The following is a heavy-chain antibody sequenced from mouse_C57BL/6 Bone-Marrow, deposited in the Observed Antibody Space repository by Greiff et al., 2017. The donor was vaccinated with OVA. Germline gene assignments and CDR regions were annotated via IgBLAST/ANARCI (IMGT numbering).Heavy chain of an antibody. CDR1: GYTFTSYG. CDR3: ARKGDYRTTWFAY. Sequence: VKLVESGAELARPGASVKLSCKASGYTFTSYGICWVQQSTGQGLEWIGEIYPRSGNTYYNEKFQGKATLTADKSSSTAYMELRSLTSEDSAVYFCARKGDYRTTWFAYWGQGTLVTVSA. D-gene: IGHD2-14*01. CDR2: IYPRSGNT. J-gene: IGHJ3*01. V-gene: IGHV1-81*01.